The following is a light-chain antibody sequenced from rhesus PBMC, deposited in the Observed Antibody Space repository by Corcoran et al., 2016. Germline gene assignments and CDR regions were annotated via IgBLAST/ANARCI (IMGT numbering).Light chain of an antibody. Sequence: EIVMTQSPATLSLSPGGRGTLSCRASQSVGSSLAWYQQKPGQAPRLLIYGASSMATGIPDRFSGSGSGTDFALTISSLEPEDVAVYYCLQLSNWPRTFGQGTKVEIK. J-gene: IGKJ1*01. V-gene: IGKV3-24*04. CDR3: LQLSNWPRT. CDR1: QSVGSS. CDR2: GAS.